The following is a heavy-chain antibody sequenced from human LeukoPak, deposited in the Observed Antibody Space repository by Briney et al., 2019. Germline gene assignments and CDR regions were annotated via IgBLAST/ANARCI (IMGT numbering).Heavy chain of an antibody. V-gene: IGHV3-30*02. Sequence: PGGSLRLSCAASGFILNNYYMHWVRQAPGKGLERVASIQHGGGNQYYVDSVKGRFTISRDNSKNTLYLQMNSLRTEDTAVYYCAKREAVAAMSDFDYWGQGTLVTVSS. CDR1: GFILNNYY. CDR3: AKREAVAAMSDFDY. D-gene: IGHD6-19*01. CDR2: IQHGGGNQ. J-gene: IGHJ4*02.